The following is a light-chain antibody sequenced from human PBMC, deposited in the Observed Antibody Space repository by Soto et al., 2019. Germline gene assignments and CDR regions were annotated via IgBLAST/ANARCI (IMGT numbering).Light chain of an antibody. J-gene: IGKJ2*02. V-gene: IGKV3-20*01. CDR3: QQYDTSPST. CDR1: QTVSSTY. CDR2: GAS. Sequence: EIVLTQSPGTLSLSPGERATLSCRASQTVSSTYLAWYQQTPGQAPRLLIYGASSRATGIPDRFSGSGSGTPFTLAISRLEPEDFAVYYCQQYDTSPSTFGQGTKIQIK.